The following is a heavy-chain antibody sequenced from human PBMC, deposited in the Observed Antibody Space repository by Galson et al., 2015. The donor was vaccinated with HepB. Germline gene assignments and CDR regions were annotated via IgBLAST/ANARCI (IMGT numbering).Heavy chain of an antibody. CDR1: GYTFTSYD. Sequence: SVKVSCKASGYTFTSYDINWVRQAPGQGLEWLGWISTYNGDTKYAQKLQGRVTMTTDTFTSTAYMELRSLRSDDTAVYYRARDIQLELKAYYYYYGMDVWGQGTTVTVSS. CDR2: ISTYNGDT. D-gene: IGHD1-7*01. CDR3: ARDIQLELKAYYYYYGMDV. V-gene: IGHV1-18*01. J-gene: IGHJ6*02.